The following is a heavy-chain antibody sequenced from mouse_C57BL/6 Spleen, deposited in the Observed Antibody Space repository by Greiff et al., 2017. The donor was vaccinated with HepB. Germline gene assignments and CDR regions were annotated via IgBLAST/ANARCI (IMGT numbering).Heavy chain of an antibody. CDR3: TRDPFADSYAMDY. V-gene: IGHV5-9-1*02. Sequence: EVQRVESGEGLVKPGGSLKLSCAASGFTFSSYAMSWVRQTPEKRLEWVAYISSGGDYIYYADTVKGRFTIARDNARNTLYLQMSSLKSEDTAMYYCTRDPFADSYAMDYWGQGTSVTVSS. D-gene: IGHD2-13*01. CDR1: GFTFSSYA. CDR2: ISSGGDYI. J-gene: IGHJ4*01.